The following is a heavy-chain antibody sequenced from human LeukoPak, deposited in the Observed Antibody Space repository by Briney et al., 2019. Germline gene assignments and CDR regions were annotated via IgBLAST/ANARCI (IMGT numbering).Heavy chain of an antibody. J-gene: IGHJ4*02. CDR2: IYYSGST. V-gene: IGHV4-59*01. D-gene: IGHD3-10*01. CDR3: ARLPRSYHFDY. CDR1: GGSIGSDY. Sequence: SETLSLTCTVSGGSIGSDYWSWIRQPPGKGLEWIGYIYYSGSTNYNPSLKSRVTMSVDTSRNQFSLKLSSVTAADTAVYYCARLPRSYHFDYWGQGTLVTVSS.